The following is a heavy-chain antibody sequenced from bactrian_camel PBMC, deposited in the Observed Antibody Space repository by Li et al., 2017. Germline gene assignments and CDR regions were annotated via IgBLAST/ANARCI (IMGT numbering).Heavy chain of an antibody. J-gene: IGHJ4*01. CDR3: AAADSTSSSAWALLNHGAPNY. CDR2: LYSDGSNK. Sequence: VQLVESGGGLVQPGGSLRLSCAASGFTFSPYWMYWVRQAPGKGLEWVSSLYSDGSNKYYAESVKGRFSISKDNDKNTLYLQMDSLKTEDSAMYYCAAADSTSSSAWALLNHGAPNYWGQGTQVTVS. V-gene: IGHV3S6*01. D-gene: IGHD1*01. CDR1: GFTFSPYW.